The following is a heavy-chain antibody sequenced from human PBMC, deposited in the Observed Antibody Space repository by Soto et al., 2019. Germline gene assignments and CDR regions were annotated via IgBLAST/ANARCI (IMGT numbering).Heavy chain of an antibody. CDR2: ISSSSSYI. V-gene: IGHV3-21*01. D-gene: IGHD3-22*01. J-gene: IGHJ6*02. Sequence: GVSLRLSCAASGFTFSSYSMNWVRQAPGKGLEWVSSISSSSSYIYYADSVKGRFTISRDNAKNSLYLQMNSLRAEDTAVYYCARQGPYDSSGYFLYYYYYGMDVWGQGTTVTVSS. CDR3: ARQGPYDSSGYFLYYYYYGMDV. CDR1: GFTFSSYS.